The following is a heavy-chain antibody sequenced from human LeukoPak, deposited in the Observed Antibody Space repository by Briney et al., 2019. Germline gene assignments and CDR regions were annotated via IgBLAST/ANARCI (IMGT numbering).Heavy chain of an antibody. CDR3: ARVNWNFKTLDN. CDR2: IYYSGST. V-gene: IGHV4-30-4*08. CDR1: GGSISSGDYY. D-gene: IGHD1-7*01. Sequence: PSQTLSLTCTVSGGSISSGDYYWSWVRQPPGRGLEWIGYIYYSGSTYYNPSLKSRVTISVDTSKNQFSLKLSSVTAADTAVYYCARVNWNFKTLDNWGQGTLVTVSS. J-gene: IGHJ4*02.